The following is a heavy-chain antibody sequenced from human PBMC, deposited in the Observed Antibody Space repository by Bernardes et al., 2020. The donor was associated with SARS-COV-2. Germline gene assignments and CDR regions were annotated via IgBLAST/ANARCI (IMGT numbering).Heavy chain of an antibody. CDR3: AKKGSTVIGRGSFYYLDS. J-gene: IGHJ4*02. V-gene: IGHV3-23*01. Sequence: GGSLRLSCAASGFTFSTYAMSWVRQAPGKGLEWVSGISPTSSHTFYADSVNGRFRISRENFKNTVYLHMNGLRADDTATCYCAKKGSTVIGRGSFYYLDSWGQGTLVTVAS. CDR2: ISPTSSHT. D-gene: IGHD2-21*02. CDR1: GFTFSTYA.